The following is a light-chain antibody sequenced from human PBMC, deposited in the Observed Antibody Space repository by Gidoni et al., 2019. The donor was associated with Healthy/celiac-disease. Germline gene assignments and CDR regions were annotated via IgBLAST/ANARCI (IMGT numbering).Light chain of an antibody. Sequence: DIQMTQSPSTLSASVGDRVTIPCRASQSISSWLAWYQQKPGKAPTLLIYKASSLESGVPSRFSGSGSGTEFTLTISSLQPDDFATYYCQQYNSYRSCGQGTKLEIK. CDR3: QQYNSYRS. J-gene: IGKJ2*04. CDR1: QSISSW. V-gene: IGKV1-5*03. CDR2: KAS.